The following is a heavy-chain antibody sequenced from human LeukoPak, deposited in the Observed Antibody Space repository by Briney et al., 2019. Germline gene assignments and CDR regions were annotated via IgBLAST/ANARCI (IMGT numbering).Heavy chain of an antibody. Sequence: SETLSLTCAVSGYSISSGYYWGWIRQPPGKGLEWIGSIYRSGSTYYNPSLKSRVTISVGTSKNQFSLKLSSVTAADTAVYYCARAPDMVRGVSLEFDPWGQGTLVTVSS. D-gene: IGHD3-10*01. J-gene: IGHJ5*02. CDR3: ARAPDMVRGVSLEFDP. CDR1: GYSISSGYY. V-gene: IGHV4-38-2*01. CDR2: IYRSGST.